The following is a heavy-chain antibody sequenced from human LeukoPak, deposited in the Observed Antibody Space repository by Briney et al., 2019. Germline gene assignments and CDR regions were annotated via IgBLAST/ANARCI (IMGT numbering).Heavy chain of an antibody. Sequence: GGFLRLSCAASGFTFSNHAMNWVRQAPGKGLEWVSAISGSGATTYHADSVKGRFTMSRDNSKNTLYLQMDSLRVEDTAVYYCAKDRGIPNYYDSSGYYFDYWGQGTLVTVSS. CDR3: AKDRGIPNYYDSSGYYFDY. J-gene: IGHJ4*02. V-gene: IGHV3-23*01. D-gene: IGHD3-22*01. CDR1: GFTFSNHA. CDR2: ISGSGATT.